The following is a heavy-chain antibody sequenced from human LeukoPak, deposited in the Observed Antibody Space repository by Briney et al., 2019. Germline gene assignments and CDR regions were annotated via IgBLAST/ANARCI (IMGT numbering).Heavy chain of an antibody. CDR1: GFTFSSYE. CDR3: ARGPRYSGSYWYFDL. Sequence: GGSLRLSCAASGFTFSSYEMNWVRQAPGKGLEWVSYISSSGSTIYYADSVKGRFTISRDNAKNSLYLQMNSLRAEDTAVYYCARGPRYSGSYWYFDLWGRGTLVTVSS. D-gene: IGHD1-26*01. J-gene: IGHJ2*01. V-gene: IGHV3-48*03. CDR2: ISSSGSTI.